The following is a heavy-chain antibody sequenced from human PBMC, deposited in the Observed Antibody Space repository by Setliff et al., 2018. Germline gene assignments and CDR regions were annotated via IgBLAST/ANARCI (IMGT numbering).Heavy chain of an antibody. Sequence: ASVKVSCKASGYTFTSYHMHWVRQAPGQGLEWMGLINPTGGSTSYAQKFQGRVTMTRDTSTSTVFMELSSLRSEDTAVYYCARDRNDNYESSGYYYAGGYMDVWGKGTTVTVSS. CDR1: GYTFTSYH. CDR3: ARDRNDNYESSGYYYAGGYMDV. V-gene: IGHV1-46*01. CDR2: INPTGGST. D-gene: IGHD3-22*01. J-gene: IGHJ6*03.